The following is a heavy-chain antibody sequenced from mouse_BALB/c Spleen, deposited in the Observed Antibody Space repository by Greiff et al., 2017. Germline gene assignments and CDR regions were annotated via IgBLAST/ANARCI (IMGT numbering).Heavy chain of an antibody. V-gene: IGHV1-14*01. CDR3: ARASSYWYFDV. Sequence: VQLQQSGPELVKPGASVKMSCKASGYTFTSYVMHWVKQKPGQGLEWIGDINPYNDGTKYNEKFKGKATLTSDKSSSTAYMELSSLTSEDSAVYYCARASSYWYFDVWGAGTTVTVAS. CDR1: GYTFTSYV. CDR2: INPYNDGT. D-gene: IGHD1-1*01. J-gene: IGHJ1*01.